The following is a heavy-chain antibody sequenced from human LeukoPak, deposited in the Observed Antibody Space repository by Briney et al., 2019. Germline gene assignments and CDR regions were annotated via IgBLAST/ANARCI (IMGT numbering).Heavy chain of an antibody. V-gene: IGHV1-46*01. CDR3: ARAAYSSSWLTTSNDY. CDR1: GYTFTGYY. CDR2: INPNGGGT. Sequence: GASVKVSCKASGYTFTGYYMHWVRQAPGQGLEWLGLINPNGGGTTYAQKFQGRVTMTRDTSTSTVYMELSSLRSEDTAVYYCARAAYSSSWLTTSNDYWGQGTLVTVSS. D-gene: IGHD6-13*01. J-gene: IGHJ4*02.